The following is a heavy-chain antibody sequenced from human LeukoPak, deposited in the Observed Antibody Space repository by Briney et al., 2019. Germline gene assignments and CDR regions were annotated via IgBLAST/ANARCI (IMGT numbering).Heavy chain of an antibody. CDR2: ISSSGSTI. V-gene: IGHV3-48*03. D-gene: IGHD1-7*01. Sequence: RGSLRLSCAASGFTFSSYEMNWVRQAPGKGLEWVSYISSSGSTIYYADSVKGRFTISRDNAKNSVYLQMNSLRAEDTAVYYCARVGNWNYGHFYYYMDVWGKGTTVTVSS. CDR3: ARVGNWNYGHFYYYMDV. CDR1: GFTFSSYE. J-gene: IGHJ6*03.